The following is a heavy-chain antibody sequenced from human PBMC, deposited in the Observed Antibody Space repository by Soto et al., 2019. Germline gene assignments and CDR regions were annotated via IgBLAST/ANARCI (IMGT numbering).Heavy chain of an antibody. J-gene: IGHJ1*01. CDR1: GFTFSNFD. V-gene: IGHV3-23*01. CDR3: ATGTSAPAH. D-gene: IGHD6-13*01. Sequence: EVQLLASGGGLVQPGGSLRLSCAASGFTFSNFDMSWVRQASGKGLVWVSGISTSGGPTYHADSVKGRVTSSRDNSKNTLYLQMTSLSAEDTAVYDCATGTSAPAHWGQGTLVTVSS. CDR2: ISTSGGPT.